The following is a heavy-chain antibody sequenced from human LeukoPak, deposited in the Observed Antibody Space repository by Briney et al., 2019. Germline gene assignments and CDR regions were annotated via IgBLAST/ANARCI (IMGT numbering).Heavy chain of an antibody. J-gene: IGHJ3*02. V-gene: IGHV4-31*03. CDR1: GGPISSGGYY. D-gene: IGHD3-10*01. CDR2: IYYSGST. Sequence: SETLSLTCTVSGGPISSGGYYWSWIRQHPGKGLEWIGYIYYSGSTYYNSSLKSRVTISVDTSKNQFSLKLSSVTAADTAVYYCARDSQLVSEAFDIWGQGTMVTVSS. CDR3: ARDSQLVSEAFDI.